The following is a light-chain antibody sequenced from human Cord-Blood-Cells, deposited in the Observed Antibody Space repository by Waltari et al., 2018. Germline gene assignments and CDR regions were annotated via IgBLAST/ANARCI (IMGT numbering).Light chain of an antibody. CDR2: GKN. V-gene: IGLV3-19*01. Sequence: SSELTQDPAVSVALGQTVRITCQGDSLRSYYASWYQQKPGQAPVLVIYGKNNRPSGIPVRFFGSSTGNTASLTITGAQAEVEADYYCNARDSSGNHWVFGGGTKLTVL. CDR3: NARDSSGNHWV. CDR1: SLRSYY. J-gene: IGLJ3*02.